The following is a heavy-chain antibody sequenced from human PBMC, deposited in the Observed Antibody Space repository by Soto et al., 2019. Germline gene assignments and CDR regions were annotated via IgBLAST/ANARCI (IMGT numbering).Heavy chain of an antibody. CDR3: ARHRYFRRYYGMDV. Sequence: SETLSLTCAVYGGSFSGYYWSWIRQPPGKGLEWIGEINHSGSTNYNPSLKSRVTISVDTSKNQFSLKLSSVTAADTAVYYCARHRYFRRYYGMDVWGQGTTVTVSS. J-gene: IGHJ6*02. CDR2: INHSGST. CDR1: GGSFSGYY. D-gene: IGHD3-16*02. V-gene: IGHV4-34*01.